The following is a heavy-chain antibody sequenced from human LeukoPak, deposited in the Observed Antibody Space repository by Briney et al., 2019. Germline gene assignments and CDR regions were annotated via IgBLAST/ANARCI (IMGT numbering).Heavy chain of an antibody. CDR2: IYSSGTT. V-gene: IGHV4-4*07. J-gene: IGHJ6*02. CDR3: ARGDSTNQDGDYYGLDV. D-gene: IGHD5/OR15-5a*01. CDR1: GGSISGYY. Sequence: PSETLSLTCTVSGGSISGYYWSWIRQSAGKGLGRIGRIYSSGTTNYNPSLQSRATMSVDTSKNHLSLNLSSVTAADTAVYYCARGDSTNQDGDYYGLDVWGQGTTVTVSS.